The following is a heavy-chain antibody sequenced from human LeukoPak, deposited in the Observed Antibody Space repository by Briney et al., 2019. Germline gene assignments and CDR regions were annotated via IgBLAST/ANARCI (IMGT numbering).Heavy chain of an antibody. D-gene: IGHD2-2*01. CDR1: GGSISSSSYY. CDR3: ARQSVYCSSTSCYGGWFDP. Sequence: SETLSLTCTVSGGSISSSSYYWGWIRQPPGKGLEWIGSIYYSGSTYYNPSLKSRVTISVDTSKNQFSLKLSSVTAADTAVYYCARQSVYCSSTSCYGGWFDPWGQGTLVTVSS. CDR2: IYYSGST. J-gene: IGHJ5*02. V-gene: IGHV4-39*01.